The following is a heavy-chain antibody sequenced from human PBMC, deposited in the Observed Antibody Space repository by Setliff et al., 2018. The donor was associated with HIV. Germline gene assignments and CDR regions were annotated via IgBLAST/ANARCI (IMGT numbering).Heavy chain of an antibody. CDR3: ARGGEYYSDSGGIYYYMDV. J-gene: IGHJ6*03. Sequence: QPGGSLRLSCAASELTFSNYAMTWVRQAPGKGLEWVSSLSGSGGSTYYADSVKGRFTISRDNSKNTLYLRMNSLRAEDTGLYYCARGGEYYSDSGGIYYYMDVWGKGTTVTVSS. V-gene: IGHV3-23*01. D-gene: IGHD3-22*01. CDR1: ELTFSNYA. CDR2: LSGSGGST.